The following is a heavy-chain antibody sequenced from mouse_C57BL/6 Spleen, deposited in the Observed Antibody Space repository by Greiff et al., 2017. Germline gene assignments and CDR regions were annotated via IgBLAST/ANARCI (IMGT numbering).Heavy chain of an antibody. V-gene: IGHV1-15*01. CDR1: GYTFTDYE. CDR3: TRAGAALLNFDY. Sequence: VQLQQSGAELVRPGASVTLSCKASGYTFTDYEMHWVKQTPVHGLEWIGAIDPETGSTAYNQKFKGKAILTADKSSSTAYMELRSLTSEDAAVYYCTRAGAALLNFDYGGQGTTRTVSS. D-gene: IGHD2-10*01. CDR2: IDPETGST. J-gene: IGHJ2*01.